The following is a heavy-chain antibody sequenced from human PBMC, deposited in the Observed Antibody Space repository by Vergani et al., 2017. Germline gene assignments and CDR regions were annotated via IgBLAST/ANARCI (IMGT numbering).Heavy chain of an antibody. J-gene: IGHJ5*02. V-gene: IGHV3-33*01. CDR2: TWYDGNNK. CDR3: ARDYRLLYNRFEP. CDR1: GFTFNQYG. Sequence: QVQLVESGGGVVQPGRSLRLSCAASGFTFNQYGMHWVRQAPGKGLEWVAVTWYDGNNKQYADSVKGRFTISRDNSKSTMYLQMNSLRHEDTGLYYCARDYRLLYNRFEPWGQGTLVTVSS. D-gene: IGHD1-14*01.